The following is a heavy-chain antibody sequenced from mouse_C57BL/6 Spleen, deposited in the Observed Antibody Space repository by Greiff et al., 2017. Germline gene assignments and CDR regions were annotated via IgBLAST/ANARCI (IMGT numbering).Heavy chain of an antibody. Sequence: QVQLQQSGPELVKPGASVKISCKASGYAFSSSWMNWVKQRPGKGLEWIGRIYPGDGDTNYNGKFKGKATLTADKSSSTAYMQLSSLTSEDSAVXFCALAGEAMDYWGQGTSVTVSS. D-gene: IGHD4-1*01. CDR1: GYAFSSSW. CDR2: IYPGDGDT. CDR3: ALAGEAMDY. J-gene: IGHJ4*01. V-gene: IGHV1-82*01.